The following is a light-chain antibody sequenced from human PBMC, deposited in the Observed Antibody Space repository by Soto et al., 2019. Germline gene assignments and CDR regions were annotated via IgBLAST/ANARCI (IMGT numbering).Light chain of an antibody. CDR3: QQYGRSPFT. Sequence: ETGMTQSAGTLSLSPGETATLSCRASQSVSSNYVAWFHQKPGQAPRLLIYGASSRATGVPDRFSASGSGTDFTLTISRLEPEDFAVYYCQQYGRSPFTFGPGTKVDIK. J-gene: IGKJ3*01. CDR2: GAS. V-gene: IGKV3-20*01. CDR1: QSVSSNY.